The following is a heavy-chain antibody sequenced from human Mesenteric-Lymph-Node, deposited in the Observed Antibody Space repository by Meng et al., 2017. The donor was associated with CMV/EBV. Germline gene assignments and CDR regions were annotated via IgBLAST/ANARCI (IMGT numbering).Heavy chain of an antibody. V-gene: IGHV1-8*02. CDR2: MNPKSGNT. CDR3: ARGPSYSSGFPDC. D-gene: IGHD6-19*01. Sequence: HEELLHCVGGVKKPGASVQVCCKASGYNVTSFDSNWVRQATGQGPEWLGWMNPKSGNTGYAQKFQGRVTLTRDTFISTAYMELSSLRSEDTAVYYCARGPSYSSGFPDCWDQGTLVTVSS. CDR1: GYNVTSFD. J-gene: IGHJ4*02.